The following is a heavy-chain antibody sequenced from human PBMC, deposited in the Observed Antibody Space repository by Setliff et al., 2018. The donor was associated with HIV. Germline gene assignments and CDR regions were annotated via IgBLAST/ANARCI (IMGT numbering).Heavy chain of an antibody. CDR3: AREGKTALVTKYFDY. CDR2: IDYSGSA. V-gene: IGHV4-31*03. CDR1: SGSISSGTYY. D-gene: IGHD5-18*01. J-gene: IGHJ4*01. Sequence: TSETLSLTCTVSSGSISSGTYYWSWIRQYQGKGLEGIGYIDYSGSAFYNPSLKSRITISRDTSKNQCSLKMNSVTAADTAVYYCAREGKTALVTKYFDYWGHGKLVTVSS.